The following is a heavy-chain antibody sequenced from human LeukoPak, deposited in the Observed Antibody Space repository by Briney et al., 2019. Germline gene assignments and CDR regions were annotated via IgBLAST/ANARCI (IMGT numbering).Heavy chain of an antibody. Sequence: SQTLSLTCTVSGASITNHYWSWIRQAPGKELEWIGYIYSSGSTNYNPSVKSRVTISVDMSKNQFSLRLSSVTAADTAIYYCAKHLTNAYYDMIWFDPWGQGTLVIVSS. V-gene: IGHV4-59*11. CDR3: AKHLTNAYYDMIWFDP. D-gene: IGHD3-22*01. CDR1: GASITNHY. J-gene: IGHJ5*02. CDR2: IYSSGST.